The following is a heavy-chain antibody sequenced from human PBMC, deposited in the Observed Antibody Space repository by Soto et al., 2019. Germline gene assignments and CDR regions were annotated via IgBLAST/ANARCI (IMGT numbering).Heavy chain of an antibody. J-gene: IGHJ4*02. CDR2: ISSASSYI. CDR3: ARRSGYAYGSLDH. D-gene: IGHD5-18*01. V-gene: IGHV3-21*01. Sequence: KPGGSLRLSCATSGFTFGSYTMNWVRQAPGKGLEWVSCISSASSYIYYADSVQGRFTISRDNSEKSLYLHMNSLRAEDTAVYYCARRSGYAYGSLDHWGQGVLVTVSS. CDR1: GFTFGSYT.